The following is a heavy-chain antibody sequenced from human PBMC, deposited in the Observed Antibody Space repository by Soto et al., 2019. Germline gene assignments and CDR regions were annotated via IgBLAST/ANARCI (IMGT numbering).Heavy chain of an antibody. V-gene: IGHV1-69*12. CDR1: GGTFRSYA. CDR3: AYSANRRYFFDS. J-gene: IGHJ4*02. D-gene: IGHD3-9*01. CDR2: IIPIFGTP. Sequence: QVLLEQSGAEVKKPGSSVKVSCKASGGTFRSYAISWVRQAPGQGLEWMGGIIPIFGTPNYAQTFHDRLSITAGESTSTVYMQLHYLTGANTAVFSCAYSANRRYFFDSWGQGTLVTVSS.